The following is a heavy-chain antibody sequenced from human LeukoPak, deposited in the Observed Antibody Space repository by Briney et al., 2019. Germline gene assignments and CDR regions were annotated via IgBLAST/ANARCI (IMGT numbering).Heavy chain of an antibody. V-gene: IGHV3-21*01. J-gene: IGHJ4*02. CDR3: ARVSFGVVIIEYLDY. CDR2: ISSSSSYI. CDR1: GFTFSSHS. Sequence: PGGSLRLSCAASGFTFSSHSMNWVRQAPGKGLEWVSSISSSSSYIYYADSVKGRFTISRDNAKNSLYLQMNSLRAEDTAVYYCARVSFGVVIIEYLDYWGQGTLVTVSS. D-gene: IGHD3-3*01.